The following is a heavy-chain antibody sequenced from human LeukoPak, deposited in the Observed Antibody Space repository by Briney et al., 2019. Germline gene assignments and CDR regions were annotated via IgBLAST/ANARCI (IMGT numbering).Heavy chain of an antibody. CDR3: ARPGIAAAGDDDY. Sequence: SETLSLSCTVSGGSIHNYYWSWIRKPPGKGLEWDGSIYYSGSTYYNPSLKSRVTISVDTSKNQFSLKLSSVTAADTAVYYCARPGIAAAGDDDYWGQGTLVTVSS. CDR2: IYYSGST. J-gene: IGHJ4*02. V-gene: IGHV4-59*05. D-gene: IGHD6-13*01. CDR1: GGSIHNYY.